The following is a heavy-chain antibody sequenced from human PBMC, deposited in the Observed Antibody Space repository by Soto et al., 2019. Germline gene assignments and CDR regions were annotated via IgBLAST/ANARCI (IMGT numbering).Heavy chain of an antibody. J-gene: IGHJ4*02. CDR2: ISSNGGTT. Sequence: EVHLAECGGGMVQPGGSLRLTCVASGFTLSSYDMHWVRQAPGKGLEYVSSISSNGGTTYYGNSVKGRFTISRDNSKNTLYLQMGSLRAEDMAVYYCVRRVSGNYDYWAQGTLVTVSS. D-gene: IGHD1-7*01. CDR1: GFTLSSYD. CDR3: VRRVSGNYDY. V-gene: IGHV3-64*01.